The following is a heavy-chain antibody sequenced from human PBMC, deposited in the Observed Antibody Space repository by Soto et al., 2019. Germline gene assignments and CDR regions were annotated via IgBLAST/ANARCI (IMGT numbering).Heavy chain of an antibody. V-gene: IGHV3-13*01. CDR1: GFTFSSYD. CDR2: IVTAGDT. CDR3: AADQTYYYDSSGYYYSGRYYYYGMDV. J-gene: IGHJ6*02. D-gene: IGHD3-22*01. Sequence: LRLSCAASGFTFSSYDMHWVRQATGKGLEWVSAIVTAGDTYYPGSVKGRFTISRENAKNSLYLQMNSLRSEDTAVYYCAADQTYYYDSSGYYYSGRYYYYGMDVWGQGTTVTVSS.